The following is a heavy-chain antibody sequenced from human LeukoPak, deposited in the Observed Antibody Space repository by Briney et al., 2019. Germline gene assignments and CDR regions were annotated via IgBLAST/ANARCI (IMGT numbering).Heavy chain of an antibody. D-gene: IGHD4-11*01. CDR2: IYYSGST. J-gene: IGHJ6*03. CDR1: GASTSSTSHY. Sequence: SQTLSLTCTVSGASTSSTSHYWGWLRQTPGKGLEWIGSIYYSGSTYYNPSLKSPVTISVDTSKNQFSLKLSSVTAADTAVYYCARMTTKLYYYMDVWGKGTTVTISS. CDR3: ARMTTKLYYYMDV. V-gene: IGHV4-39*07.